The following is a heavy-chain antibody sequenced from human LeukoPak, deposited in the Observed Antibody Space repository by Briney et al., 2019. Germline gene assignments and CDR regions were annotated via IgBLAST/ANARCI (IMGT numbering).Heavy chain of an antibody. J-gene: IGHJ4*02. CDR2: ISAYNGNT. V-gene: IGHV1-18*01. Sequence: GASVKVSCKASGYTFTSYGISWVRQAPGQGLEWMGWISAYNGNTNYAQKLQGRVTMTTDTSTSTAYMELRSLRSDDTAAYYCARVTGRYCSGGSCYSGFDYWGQGTLVTVSS. CDR1: GYTFTSYG. CDR3: ARVTGRYCSGGSCYSGFDY. D-gene: IGHD2-15*01.